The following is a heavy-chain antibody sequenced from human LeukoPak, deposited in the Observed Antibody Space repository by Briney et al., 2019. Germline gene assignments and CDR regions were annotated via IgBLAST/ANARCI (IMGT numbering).Heavy chain of an antibody. CDR1: GFTFSSYG. Sequence: GGSLRLSCAASGFTFSSYGMHWVRQAPGKGLEWVAVISYDGSNKYYADSVKGRFTISRDNSKNTLYLQMNSLRAEDTAVYYCAKEGAAAWENYYYYGMDVWGQGTTVTVSS. D-gene: IGHD6-13*01. CDR3: AKEGAAAWENYYYYGMDV. J-gene: IGHJ6*02. CDR2: ISYDGSNK. V-gene: IGHV3-30*18.